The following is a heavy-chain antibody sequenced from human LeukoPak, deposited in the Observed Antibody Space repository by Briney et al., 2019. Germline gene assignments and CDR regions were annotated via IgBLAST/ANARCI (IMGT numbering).Heavy chain of an antibody. CDR3: AKDLGGKPYYYYGMDV. V-gene: IGHV3-23*01. Sequence: GGPLRLSCAASGFTFSSYAMSWVRQAPGKGLEWVSAISGGGGGTFYADSVKGRFTISRDNSKNTLYLQMNSLRAEDTAVYYCAKDLGGKPYYYYGMDVWGQGTTVTVSS. CDR1: GFTFSSYA. J-gene: IGHJ6*02. CDR2: ISGGGGGT.